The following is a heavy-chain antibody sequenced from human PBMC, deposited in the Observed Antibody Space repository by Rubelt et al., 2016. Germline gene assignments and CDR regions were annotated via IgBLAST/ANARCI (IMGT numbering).Heavy chain of an antibody. CDR2: ISSSGGGT. Sequence: EVQLVESGGGLVQPGRSLRLSCAASGFTFDDYAMHWVRQAPGKGLEWVSGISSSGGGTYYADSVKGRFTVSRDNSKNTLYLQMNSLRVEDTALYYCAKSQARDKGDYWGQGTLVTVSS. CDR1: GFTFDDYA. V-gene: IGHV3-23*04. J-gene: IGHJ4*02. CDR3: AKSQARDKGDY.